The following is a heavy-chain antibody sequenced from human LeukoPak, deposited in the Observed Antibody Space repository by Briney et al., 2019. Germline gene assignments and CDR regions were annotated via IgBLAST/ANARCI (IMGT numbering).Heavy chain of an antibody. CDR2: IIPIFGTA. D-gene: IGHD2-2*01. V-gene: IGHV1-69*13. J-gene: IGHJ6*03. CDR3: ARSAGGVIVVVTPALSRTRPPYYYYYMDV. CDR1: GGTFSTFA. Sequence: SVKVSCKASGGTFSTFAFSWVRQAPGQGLEWMGGIIPIFGTANYAQKFQGRVTTTADESTRSVYMELSSLGSEDTAVYYCARSAGGVIVVVTPALSRTRPPYYYYYMDVWGRGTTVTVSS.